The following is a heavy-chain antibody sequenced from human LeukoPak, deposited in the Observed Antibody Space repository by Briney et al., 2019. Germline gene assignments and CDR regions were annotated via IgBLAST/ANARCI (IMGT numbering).Heavy chain of an antibody. CDR3: AREGDSRGYSIDY. CDR1: GFTFSSYW. CDR2: INTSGSST. V-gene: IGHV3-74*01. Sequence: PGGSLRLSCAASGFTFSSYWMHWVRQAPGKGLVWVSRINTSGSSTSYADSVKGRFTISRDNAKNTLYLQMNSLRAEDTAVYYGAREGDSRGYSIDYWGQGTLVTVSS. D-gene: IGHD3-22*01. J-gene: IGHJ4*02.